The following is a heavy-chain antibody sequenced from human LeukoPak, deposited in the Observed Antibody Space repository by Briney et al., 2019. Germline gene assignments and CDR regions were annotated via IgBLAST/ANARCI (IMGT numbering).Heavy chain of an antibody. D-gene: IGHD5-18*01. CDR3: AKTHRGYSYGYNPDY. J-gene: IGHJ4*02. CDR2: IRYDGSNK. Sequence: GGSLRLSCAASGFTFSSYGMHWVRQAPGKGLEWVAFIRYDGSNKYYADSVKGRFTISRDNSKNTLYLQMNSLRAEDTAVYYCAKTHRGYSYGYNPDYWGQGTLVTVSS. CDR1: GFTFSSYG. V-gene: IGHV3-30*02.